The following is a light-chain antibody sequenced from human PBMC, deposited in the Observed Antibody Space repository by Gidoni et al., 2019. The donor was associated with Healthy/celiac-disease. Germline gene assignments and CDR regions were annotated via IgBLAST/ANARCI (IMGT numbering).Light chain of an antibody. CDR2: GAS. V-gene: IGKV3-15*01. Sequence: ELVMTQSPATLSVSPGERATLSCRASQSVSSNLAWYQQKPGQAPRLLIYGASTRATGIPARFSGSGSGTEFTLTISSLQSEDFAVYYCQQYNNWPPTWTFGQXTKVEIK. CDR3: QQYNNWPPTWT. J-gene: IGKJ1*01. CDR1: QSVSSN.